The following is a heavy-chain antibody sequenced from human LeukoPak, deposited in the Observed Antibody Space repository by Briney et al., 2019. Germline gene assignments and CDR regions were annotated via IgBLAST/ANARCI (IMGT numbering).Heavy chain of an antibody. V-gene: IGHV4-59*01. D-gene: IGHD3-3*01. Sequence: PSETLSLTYALSVGSISSYYWSWIRQPPGKGLEWIGYIYYSGSTNYNPSLKSRVNISVDTSKNQFSLKLSSVTAADTAVYYCARATILELPFDYWGQGTLVTVSA. J-gene: IGHJ4*02. CDR3: ARATILELPFDY. CDR2: IYYSGST. CDR1: VGSISSYY.